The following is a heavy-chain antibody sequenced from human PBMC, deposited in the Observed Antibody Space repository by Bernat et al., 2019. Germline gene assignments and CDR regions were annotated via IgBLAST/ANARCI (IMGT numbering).Heavy chain of an antibody. V-gene: IGHV3-30*01. CDR1: GFTFSSYA. CDR2: ISYDGSNK. J-gene: IGHJ5*02. CDR3: ARDRGSGSGSYLKSWFDP. Sequence: QVQLVESGGGVVQPGRSLRLSCAASGFTFSSYAMHWVRQAPGKGLEWVAVISYDGSNKYYADSVKGRFTISRDNSKNTLYLQMNSLRAEDTAVYYCARDRGSGSGSYLKSWFDPGGQGTLVTVSS. D-gene: IGHD3-10*01.